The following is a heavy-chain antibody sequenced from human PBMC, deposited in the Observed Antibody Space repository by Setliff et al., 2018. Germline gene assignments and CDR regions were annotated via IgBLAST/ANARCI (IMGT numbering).Heavy chain of an antibody. CDR1: GYTFTNYG. CDR3: AREGRRYYDSSGYYYDPYYYYYMDV. Sequence: ASVKVSCKASGYTFTNYGISWVRQAPGQGLEWMGWISAYNDNTNYAQKVQGRVTMTTDTSTSTAYMELRSLTSDDTAVYYCAREGRRYYDSSGYYYDPYYYYYMDVWGKGTTVTSP. J-gene: IGHJ6*03. D-gene: IGHD3-22*01. V-gene: IGHV1-18*01. CDR2: ISAYNDNT.